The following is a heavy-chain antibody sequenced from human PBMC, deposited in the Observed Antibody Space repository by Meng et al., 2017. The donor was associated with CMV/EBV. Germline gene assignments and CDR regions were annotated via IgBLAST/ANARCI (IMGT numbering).Heavy chain of an antibody. CDR2: ISWNSGSI. J-gene: IGHJ6*02. Sequence: GGSLRLSCAASGFTFDDYAMHWVRQAPGKGLEWVSGISWNSGSIGYADSVKGRFTISRDNSKNTLYLQTNSLRAEDTAVYYCARERQLWSNYYGMDVWGQGTTVTVSS. CDR3: ARERQLWSNYYGMDV. CDR1: GFTFDDYA. D-gene: IGHD5-18*01. V-gene: IGHV3-9*01.